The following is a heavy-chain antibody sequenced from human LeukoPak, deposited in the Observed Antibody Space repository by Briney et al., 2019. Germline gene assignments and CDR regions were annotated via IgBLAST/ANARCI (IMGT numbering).Heavy chain of an antibody. CDR3: AREHRGAGATVDY. CDR2: IESDGSST. D-gene: IGHD1-26*01. CDR1: GFTFSSHW. Sequence: GGSLRLSCAASGFTFSSHWMHWVRQAPGKGLVWVSHIESDGSSTTYADSVRGRCTISRDNAKNTLYLQMNSLRAEDTAVYYCAREHRGAGATVDYWGQGTLVTVSS. V-gene: IGHV3-74*01. J-gene: IGHJ4*02.